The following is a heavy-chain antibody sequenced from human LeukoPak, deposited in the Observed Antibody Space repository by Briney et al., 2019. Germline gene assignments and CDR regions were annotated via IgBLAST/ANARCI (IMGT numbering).Heavy chain of an antibody. J-gene: IGHJ4*02. Sequence: RPGGSLRLSCAASGFTFSSYWMSWVRQAPGKGLEWVANIKQDGSEKYYVDSVKGRFTISRDNAKNSLYLQMNSLRAEDTAVYYCAREYTKVTPTFDYWGQGTLVTVSS. CDR1: GFTFSSYW. V-gene: IGHV3-7*01. D-gene: IGHD2/OR15-2a*01. CDR2: IKQDGSEK. CDR3: AREYTKVTPTFDY.